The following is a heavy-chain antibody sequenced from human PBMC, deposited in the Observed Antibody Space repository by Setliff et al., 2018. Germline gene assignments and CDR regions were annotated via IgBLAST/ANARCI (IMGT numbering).Heavy chain of an antibody. CDR3: AKGGNITRETYYYYGMDV. CDR1: GYTFTRYG. D-gene: IGHD1-20*01. CDR2: IGPYNGNT. V-gene: IGHV1-18*01. J-gene: IGHJ6*02. Sequence: VASVKVSCKASGYTFTRYGISWVRQAPGKGFEWMGWIGPYNGNTYYAQKFQGRVAITTDTSTSTAYMELRSLRSDDTAVYYCAKGGNITRETYYYYGMDVWGQGTTVT.